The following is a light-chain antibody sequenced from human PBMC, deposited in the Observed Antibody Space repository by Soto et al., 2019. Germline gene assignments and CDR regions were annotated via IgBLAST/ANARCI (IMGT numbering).Light chain of an antibody. CDR2: GAS. CDR3: QQYRSSPLT. Sequence: EIVLTQSPGTLSLSPGERATLSCRASQGVSSSYLAWYQQKPGQAPRLLIYGASSMATGIPDRFSGSESGTDFTLTISRLEPEDFAVYYCQQYRSSPLTFGQGTKVDIK. V-gene: IGKV3-20*01. CDR1: QGVSSSY. J-gene: IGKJ1*01.